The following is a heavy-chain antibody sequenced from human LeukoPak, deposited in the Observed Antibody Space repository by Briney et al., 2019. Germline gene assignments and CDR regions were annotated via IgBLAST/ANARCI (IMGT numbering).Heavy chain of an antibody. CDR1: GFVFSTYW. CDR2: INLDGTEE. J-gene: IGHJ4*02. CDR3: ASGRHDFLH. D-gene: IGHD3/OR15-3a*01. V-gene: IGHV3-7*01. Sequence: GGSLRLSCAASGFVFSTYWMTWVRQAPGKGLEWVANINLDGTEEHYVDSSLKGRFTISRDDAKNSLYLQMTSLRVEDTAVYYCASGRHDFLHWGQGTLVTVSS.